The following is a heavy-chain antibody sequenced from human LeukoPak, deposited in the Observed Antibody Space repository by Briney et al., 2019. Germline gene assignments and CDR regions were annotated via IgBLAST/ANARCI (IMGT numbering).Heavy chain of an antibody. J-gene: IGHJ2*01. CDR2: INPNSGGT. CDR3: ARGPRLPLFWYFDL. CDR1: GYTFTGYY. V-gene: IGHV1-2*02. Sequence: GASVKVSCKASGYTFTGYYMHWVRQAPGQGLEWMGWINPNSGGTNYAQKFQGRVTMTTDTSTSTAYMELRSLRSDDTAVYYCARGPRLPLFWYFDLWGRGTLVTVSS. D-gene: IGHD4-11*01.